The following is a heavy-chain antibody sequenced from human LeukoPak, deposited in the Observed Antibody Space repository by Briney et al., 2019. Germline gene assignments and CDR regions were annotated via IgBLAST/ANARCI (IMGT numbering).Heavy chain of an antibody. V-gene: IGHV3-21*01. CDR1: GFTFSTNS. CDR3: ARENGEAFDY. J-gene: IGHJ4*02. Sequence: KTGGSLRLSCAASGFTFSTNSVNWVRQAPGKGLEWVSSIGPSSTSIYYADSLKGRFTISRDNAKNSLYLQMNSLRAEDTAVYYCARENGEAFDYWGQGTLVTVSS. D-gene: IGHD4-17*01. CDR2: IGPSSTSI.